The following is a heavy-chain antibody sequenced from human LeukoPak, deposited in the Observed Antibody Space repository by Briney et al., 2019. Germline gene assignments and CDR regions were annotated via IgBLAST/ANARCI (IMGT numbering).Heavy chain of an antibody. J-gene: IGHJ3*02. CDR2: IYTGGST. Sequence: SETLSLTFTVSGGSISSGSYYWSWIRPPAGKGLEWIGRIYTGGSTNYNPSLKSRVTISVDKSKNQFSLKLSSVTAADTAVYYCARAPPSAFDIWGQGTMVTVSS. V-gene: IGHV4-61*02. CDR1: GGSISSGSYY. CDR3: ARAPPSAFDI.